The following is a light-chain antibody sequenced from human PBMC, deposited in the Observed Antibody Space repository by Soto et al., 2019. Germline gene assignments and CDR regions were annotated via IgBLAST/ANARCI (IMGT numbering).Light chain of an antibody. CDR1: QSVSSD. J-gene: IGKJ4*01. CDR3: QQYNNWPPLT. CDR2: AAS. Sequence: EIVITQSPATLSVSPGERATLSCRASQSVSSDLAWYQQKPGQAPRLLIYAASIRATGIPARFSGSGSGTEFTLTISSLQSEDFAVYYCQQYNNWPPLTFGGGTKVEIK. V-gene: IGKV3-15*01.